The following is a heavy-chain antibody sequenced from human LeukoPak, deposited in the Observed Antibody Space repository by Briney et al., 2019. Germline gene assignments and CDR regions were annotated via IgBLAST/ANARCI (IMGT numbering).Heavy chain of an antibody. J-gene: IGHJ4*02. V-gene: IGHV1-18*01. D-gene: IGHD6-13*01. CDR2: ISAYNGNT. Sequence: ASVKVSCKASGYTFTSYGISWVRQAPGQGLEWMGWISAYNGNTNYAQKLQGRVTMTTDTSTSTVYMELSSLRSEDTAVYYCARESIAAAARDFDYWGQGTLVTVSS. CDR3: ARESIAAAARDFDY. CDR1: GYTFTSYG.